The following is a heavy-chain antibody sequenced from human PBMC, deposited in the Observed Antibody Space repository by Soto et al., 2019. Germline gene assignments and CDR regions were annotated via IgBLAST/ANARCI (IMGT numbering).Heavy chain of an antibody. Sequence: QVQVVQSGAEVKKPGASVKVSCKASGYTFTGYYMHWVRQAPGQGLEWMGWINANSGGTKYAQKFQGRVTMTRDASISTAYMELSRLTSDDTAMYYCARAGLTTLEMATTFWGQGTLVTVSS. CDR1: GYTFTGYY. V-gene: IGHV1-2*02. J-gene: IGHJ4*02. CDR3: ARAGLTTLEMATTF. CDR2: INANSGGT. D-gene: IGHD1-1*01.